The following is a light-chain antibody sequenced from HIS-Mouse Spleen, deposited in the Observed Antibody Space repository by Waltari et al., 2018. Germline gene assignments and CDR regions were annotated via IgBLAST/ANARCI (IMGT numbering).Light chain of an antibody. CDR2: DAS. V-gene: IGKV1-13*02. CDR1: QRISSA. J-gene: IGKJ2*01. CDR3: QQFNSYP. Sequence: AIQLTQSPSSLSASVGDRVTITCRASQRISSALAWYQQKPGKAPKLLIYDASSLESGVPSRFSGSGSGTDFTLTISSLQPEDFATYYCQQFNSYPFGQGTKLEIK.